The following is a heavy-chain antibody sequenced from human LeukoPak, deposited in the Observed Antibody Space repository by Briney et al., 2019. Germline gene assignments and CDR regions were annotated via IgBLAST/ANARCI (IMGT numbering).Heavy chain of an antibody. Sequence: SQTLSLTCTVSGGSISSGSYHWSWIRRPAGKGLEWIGRIYTSGSTNYSPSLKSRVTISADTSKNQFSLKLTSVTAADTAVYYCARAPHYYYDSSGYYYYFDYWGQGTLVTVSS. V-gene: IGHV4-61*02. D-gene: IGHD3-22*01. CDR1: GGSISSGSYH. CDR3: ARAPHYYYDSSGYYYYFDY. J-gene: IGHJ4*02. CDR2: IYTSGST.